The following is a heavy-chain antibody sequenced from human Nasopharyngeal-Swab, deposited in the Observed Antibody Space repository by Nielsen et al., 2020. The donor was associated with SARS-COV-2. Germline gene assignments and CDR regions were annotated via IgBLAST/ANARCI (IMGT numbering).Heavy chain of an antibody. J-gene: IGHJ6*02. V-gene: IGHV3-30*18. D-gene: IGHD2-8*01. Sequence: WIRPPPGQGLEWMAVISYDGIKKYYADSVKGRFTLSRDNSKNTLYLQMNSLRTEDTAVYYCAKDHQLIRNSYYYDMDVWGQGTTVTVSS. CDR3: AKDHQLIRNSYYYDMDV. CDR2: ISYDGIKK.